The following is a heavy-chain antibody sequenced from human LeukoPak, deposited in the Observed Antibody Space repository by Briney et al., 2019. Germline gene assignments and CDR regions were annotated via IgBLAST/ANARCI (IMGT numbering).Heavy chain of an antibody. J-gene: IGHJ4*02. D-gene: IGHD5-18*01. CDR1: GFTFSSYS. V-gene: IGHV3-21*01. Sequence: GGSLRLSCAASGFTFSSYSMNWVRQAPGKGLEWVSSISSSSSYIYYADSVKGRFTISRDNAKNSLYLQMNSLRAEDTAVYYCAREVTGDTAMADYWGQGTLVTVSS. CDR3: AREVTGDTAMADY. CDR2: ISSSSSYI.